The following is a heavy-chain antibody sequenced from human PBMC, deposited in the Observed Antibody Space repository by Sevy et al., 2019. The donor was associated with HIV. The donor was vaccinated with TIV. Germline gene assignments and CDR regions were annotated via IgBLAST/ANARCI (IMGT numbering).Heavy chain of an antibody. Sequence: GGSLRLSCAASGFTFSSYSINWVRQAPGKGLEWVSSISSSSSYIYYADSVKGRFTISRDNAKNSLYLQMNSLRAEDTAVYYCARDDIVVVPAAIGYYYGMDVWGQGTTVTVSS. CDR2: ISSSSSYI. CDR3: ARDDIVVVPAAIGYYYGMDV. V-gene: IGHV3-21*01. D-gene: IGHD2-2*01. J-gene: IGHJ6*02. CDR1: GFTFSSYS.